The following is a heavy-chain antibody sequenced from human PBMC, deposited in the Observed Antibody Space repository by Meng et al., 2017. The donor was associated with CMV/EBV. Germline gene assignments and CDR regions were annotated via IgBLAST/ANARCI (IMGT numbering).Heavy chain of an antibody. J-gene: IGHJ6*02. Sequence: SVKVSCKASGGTFSSYAISWVRQAPGQGLEWMGGIIPIFGTANYAQKFQGRVTITTDESTSTAYMELSSLRSEDTAVYYCAREIRRWLQVYYYYYGMDVWGQGTTVTVSS. CDR1: GGTFSSYA. CDR3: AREIRRWLQVYYYYYGMDV. V-gene: IGHV1-69*05. D-gene: IGHD5-24*01. CDR2: IIPIFGTA.